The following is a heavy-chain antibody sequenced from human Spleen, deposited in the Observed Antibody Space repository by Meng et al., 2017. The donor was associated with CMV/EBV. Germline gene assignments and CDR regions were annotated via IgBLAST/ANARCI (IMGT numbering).Heavy chain of an antibody. CDR2: SNAGNGNT. V-gene: IGHV1-3*02. Sequence: ASVKVSCKASGYTFTSYAMHWVRQAPGQRLEWMGWSNAGNGNTKYSQEFQGRVTITRDTSASTAYMELRSLRSDDTAVYYCARVDSHSSSAREGYYYYGMDVWGQGTTVTVSS. D-gene: IGHD6-6*01. CDR3: ARVDSHSSSAREGYYYYGMDV. CDR1: GYTFTSYA. J-gene: IGHJ6*02.